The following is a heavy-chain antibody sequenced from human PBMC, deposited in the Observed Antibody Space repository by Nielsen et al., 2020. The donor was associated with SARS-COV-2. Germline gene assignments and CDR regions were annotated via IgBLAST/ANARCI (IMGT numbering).Heavy chain of an antibody. CDR1: GFTFSSYG. V-gene: IGHV3-33*06. CDR2: IWYDGSNK. J-gene: IGHJ4*02. Sequence: GGSLRLSCAASGFTFSSYGMHWVRQAPGKGLEWVAVIWYDGSNKYYADSVKGRFTISRDNSKNTLYLQMNSLRAEDTAVYYCAKDPYSSGWYWWGFDYWGQGTLVTVSS. D-gene: IGHD6-19*01. CDR3: AKDPYSSGWYWWGFDY.